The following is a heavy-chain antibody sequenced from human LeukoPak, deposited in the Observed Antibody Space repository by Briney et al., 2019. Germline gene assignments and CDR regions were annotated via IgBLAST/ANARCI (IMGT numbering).Heavy chain of an antibody. CDR1: GFTFSSYA. V-gene: IGHV3-23*01. CDR2: ISGSGGST. Sequence: GGSLRLSCAASGFTFSSYAMSWVRQAPGKGLEWVSAISGSGGSTYYADSVKGRFTISRDNSKNTLYLHMNSLRAEDTAVYYCAKDPYCGGDCFEDYWGQGTLVTVSS. D-gene: IGHD2-21*02. CDR3: AKDPYCGGDCFEDY. J-gene: IGHJ4*02.